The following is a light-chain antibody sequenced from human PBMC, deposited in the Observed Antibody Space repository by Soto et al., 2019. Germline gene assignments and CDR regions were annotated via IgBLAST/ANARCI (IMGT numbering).Light chain of an antibody. CDR2: DAS. J-gene: IGKJ4*01. Sequence: MTQSPSSLSASVGDRVTITCRASQSISSYLNWYQQKPGKAPNLLIYDASTLHSGVPSRFSGGGSGTDFTLTISSLQPEDFATYYCQQVNVYPSTFGGGTKVDIK. V-gene: IGKV1-39*01. CDR3: QQVNVYPST. CDR1: QSISSY.